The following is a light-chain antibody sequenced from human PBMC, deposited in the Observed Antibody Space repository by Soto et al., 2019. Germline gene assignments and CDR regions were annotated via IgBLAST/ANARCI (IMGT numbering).Light chain of an antibody. CDR2: GAS. V-gene: IGKV3-20*01. J-gene: IGKJ1*01. CDR3: QQDMSPVT. Sequence: EIVLTQSPGSLSLSPGQRATLSCRASQSVDTTFFAWYQKKPGQAPRLLIYGASKRATGIRDRFSGSGSGTDFTLIIIRLEPEDFAVYYCQQDMSPVTFGQGTKVEIK. CDR1: QSVDTTF.